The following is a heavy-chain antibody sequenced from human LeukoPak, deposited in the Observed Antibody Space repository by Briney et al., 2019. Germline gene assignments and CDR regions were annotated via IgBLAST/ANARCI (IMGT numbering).Heavy chain of an antibody. D-gene: IGHD3/OR15-3a*01. Sequence: SVTLSLNCTVYSGSISCYYWSWMPQSPGKELVGIGYIHDSGNTYYSPFLKSLVTISVDPFNKQFFLRVNPMTAADTAVYCWTRRRRTLFGLVTPQFDYWGQGNLVTVSS. CDR1: SGSISCYY. CDR3: TRRRRTLFGLVTPQFDY. CDR2: IHDSGNT. V-gene: IGHV4-59*12. J-gene: IGHJ4*02.